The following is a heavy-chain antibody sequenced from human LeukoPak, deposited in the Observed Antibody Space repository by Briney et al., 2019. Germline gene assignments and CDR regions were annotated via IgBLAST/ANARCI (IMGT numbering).Heavy chain of an antibody. CDR1: GYTFSNYD. V-gene: IGHV1-8*02. CDR3: ARKGVSSHYLDY. Sequence: GASVKVSCKASGYTFSNYDINWVRQATGQGLEWMGWMNPNSGNTGYAQKVQGRVTMTRNTSINTAYLELSSLTSEDTAVYYCARKGVSSHYLDYWGRGTLVTVSS. CDR2: MNPNSGNT. J-gene: IGHJ4*02. D-gene: IGHD6-6*01.